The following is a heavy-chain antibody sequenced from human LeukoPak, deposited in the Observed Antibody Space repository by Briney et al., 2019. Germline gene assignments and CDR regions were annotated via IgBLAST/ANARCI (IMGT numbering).Heavy chain of an antibody. Sequence: PGGSLRLSCAAYGLTFDDYAMHWVRQAPGKGLEWVSGISWNSGSIGYADSVKGRFTMSRDNAKDSLYLQINSLRAEGTALYYCAITRGAQSWSFGFDYWGQGTLVTVSS. CDR3: AITRGAQSWSFGFDY. V-gene: IGHV3-9*01. D-gene: IGHD3-16*01. CDR1: GLTFDDYA. J-gene: IGHJ4*02. CDR2: ISWNSGSI.